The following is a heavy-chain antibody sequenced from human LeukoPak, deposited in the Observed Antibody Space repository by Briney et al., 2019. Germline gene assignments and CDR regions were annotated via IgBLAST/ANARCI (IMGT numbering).Heavy chain of an antibody. J-gene: IGHJ4*02. D-gene: IGHD6-19*01. CDR1: GFTFSNYV. CDR3: ARGAGSGWSGDYFDY. Sequence: GGSLRLSCAASGFTFSNYVMNWVRQAPGKGLEWVSSISSSSSYIYYADSVKGRFTISRDNSKNTLYLQMNSLRAEDTAVYYCARGAGSGWSGDYFDYWGQGTLVTVSS. CDR2: ISSSSSYI. V-gene: IGHV3-21*01.